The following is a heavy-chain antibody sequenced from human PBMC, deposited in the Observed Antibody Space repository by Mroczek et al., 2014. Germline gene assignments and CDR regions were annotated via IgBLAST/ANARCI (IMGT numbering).Heavy chain of an antibody. J-gene: IGHJ6*03. Sequence: QVQLVESGAEVKKPGASVKVSCKASGYTFTSYDINWVRQATGQGLEWMGWMNPNSGNTGYAQKFQGRVTMTRNTSISTAYMELSSLRSEDTAVYYCARMQIGFLERKNYYYYMDVWGKGTTVTVSS. CDR1: GYTFTSYD. CDR2: MNPNSGNT. V-gene: IGHV1-8*01. D-gene: IGHD3-3*01. CDR3: ARMQIGFLERKNYYYYMDV.